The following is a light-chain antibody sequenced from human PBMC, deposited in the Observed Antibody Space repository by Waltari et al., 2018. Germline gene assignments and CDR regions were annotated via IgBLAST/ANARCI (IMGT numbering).Light chain of an antibody. CDR3: SSYTSSNTWV. CDR1: SSDVGSYNR. V-gene: IGLV2-18*02. Sequence: QSALTQPPSVSGSPGQSVTISCPGTSSDVGSYNRFCWYQQSPGTAPKHMIYEVSNRPSGVPDRFSGSKSGNTASLTISGLQAEDEADYYCSSYTSSNTWVFGGGTKLTVL. J-gene: IGLJ3*02. CDR2: EVS.